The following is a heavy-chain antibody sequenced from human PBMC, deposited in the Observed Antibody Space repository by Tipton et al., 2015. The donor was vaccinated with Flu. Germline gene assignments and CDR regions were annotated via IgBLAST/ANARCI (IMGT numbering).Heavy chain of an antibody. CDR2: IYYSGST. V-gene: IGHV4-59*12. J-gene: IGHJ4*02. CDR1: GGSISSYY. Sequence: LRLSCTVSGGSISSYYWSWIRQPPGKGLEWIGYIYYSGSTNYNPSLKSRVTISVDTSKNQFSLKLSSVTAADTAVYYCARGRYDFWSTWGQGTLVTVSS. D-gene: IGHD3-3*01. CDR3: ARGRYDFWST.